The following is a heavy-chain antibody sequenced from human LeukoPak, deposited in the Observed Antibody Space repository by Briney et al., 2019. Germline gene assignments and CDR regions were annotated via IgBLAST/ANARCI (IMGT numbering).Heavy chain of an antibody. D-gene: IGHD4-11*01. V-gene: IGHV3-33*06. J-gene: IGHJ4*02. CDR3: SKDAQRGFDYSNSLEY. CDR2: IWSDGTNK. CDR1: GFTFSHYG. Sequence: PGGSLRLSCAASGFTFSHYGFHCVRQAPGKGLEWVAVIWSDGTNKYYGDSVKGRFMIYRDDSQNTVYLQMNSLRAEDTAVYYCSKDAQRGFDYSNSLEYWGQGSLVTVSS.